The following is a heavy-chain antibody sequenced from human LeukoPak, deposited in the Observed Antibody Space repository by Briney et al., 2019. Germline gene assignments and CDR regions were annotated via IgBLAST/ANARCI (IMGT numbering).Heavy chain of an antibody. V-gene: IGHV3-30-3*01. Sequence: AGGSLRLSCAASGFTFSSYAMNWVRQAPGKGLEWVALISYDGSTKDSVKGRFTISRDNSKNTLFLQMNSLRVEDTAVYYCARAGGYDVFDIWGQGTMVTVSS. J-gene: IGHJ3*02. CDR3: ARAGGYDVFDI. CDR2: ISYDGSTK. D-gene: IGHD3-22*01. CDR1: GFTFSSYA.